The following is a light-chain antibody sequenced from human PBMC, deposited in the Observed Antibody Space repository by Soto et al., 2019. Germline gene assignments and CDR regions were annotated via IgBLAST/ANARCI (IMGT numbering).Light chain of an antibody. CDR1: QSVSSKY. V-gene: IGKV3-20*01. CDR3: QQYGRSLFT. J-gene: IGKJ3*01. CDR2: GTS. Sequence: EIVLTQSPGTLSLSPGERATLSCRASQSVSSKYLAWYQQKPGQAPRVLIYGTSIRASGVPERFSGGGSGTDFTLTISRLEPEDFAVYYCQQYGRSLFTFGTWTKVDFK.